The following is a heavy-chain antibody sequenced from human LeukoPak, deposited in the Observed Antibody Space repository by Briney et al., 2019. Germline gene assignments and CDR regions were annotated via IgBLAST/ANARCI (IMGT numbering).Heavy chain of an antibody. CDR2: VYYDGTT. V-gene: IGHV4-59*08. Sequence: PSETLSLTCTVSGGSISNYYWSWIRQPPGKGLEWIGFVYYDGTTNYSPSLKSRVTISVDTSKNQFPLKLSSVTAADTAVYYCAREYWGTLDYWGQGTLVTVSS. D-gene: IGHD2-8*02. CDR1: GGSISNYY. J-gene: IGHJ4*02. CDR3: AREYWGTLDY.